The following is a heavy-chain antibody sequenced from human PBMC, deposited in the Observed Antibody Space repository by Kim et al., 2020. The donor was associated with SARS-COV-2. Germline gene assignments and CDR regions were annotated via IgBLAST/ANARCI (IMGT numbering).Heavy chain of an antibody. J-gene: IGHJ4*02. CDR2: IGTAGDT. Sequence: GGSLRLSCAASGFTFSSYDMHWVRQATGKGLEWVSAIGTAGDTYYPGSVKGRFTISRENAKNSLYLQMNSLRAGDTAVYYCARGRGNWNDGLFDYWGQGTLVTVSS. CDR3: ARGRGNWNDGLFDY. V-gene: IGHV3-13*01. CDR1: GFTFSSYD. D-gene: IGHD1-20*01.